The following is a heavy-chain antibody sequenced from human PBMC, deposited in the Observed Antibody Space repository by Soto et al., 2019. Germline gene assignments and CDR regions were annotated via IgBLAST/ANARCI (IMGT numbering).Heavy chain of an antibody. Sequence: PGESLKISCKGSGYSFTSYWIGWVRQMPGKGLEWMGIIYPGDSDTRYSPSFQGQVTISADKSISTAYLQWSSLKASDTAMYYCARISAYCGGDCYFPSGAFDIWGQGTMVTVS. CDR1: GYSFTSYW. V-gene: IGHV5-51*01. CDR2: IYPGDSDT. CDR3: ARISAYCGGDCYFPSGAFDI. D-gene: IGHD2-21*02. J-gene: IGHJ3*02.